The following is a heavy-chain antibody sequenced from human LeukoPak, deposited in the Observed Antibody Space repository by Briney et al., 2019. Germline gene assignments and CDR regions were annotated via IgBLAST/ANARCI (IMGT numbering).Heavy chain of an antibody. D-gene: IGHD6-13*01. Sequence: KTGGSLRLSCTASGFSFSSYWMSWVRQTPEKGLEFVANINQDGSVTNYVDSLKGRCTISRDNAKKSLYLEIRSLRADDTALYYCARDPGSSSFDLWGQGTLVTVSS. CDR2: INQDGSVT. V-gene: IGHV3-7*01. J-gene: IGHJ4*02. CDR3: ARDPGSSSFDL. CDR1: GFSFSSYW.